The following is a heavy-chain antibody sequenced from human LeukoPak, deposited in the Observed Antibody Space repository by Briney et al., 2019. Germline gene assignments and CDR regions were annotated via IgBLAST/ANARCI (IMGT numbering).Heavy chain of an antibody. Sequence: PSETLSLTCAVYGGSFSGYYWSWIRQPPGKGLEWIGEINHSGSTNYNPSLKSRVTISVDTSKNQFSLKLSSVTAADTAVYYCERRIFRIQSRFDYWGQGTLVTVSS. CDR2: INHSGST. CDR1: GGSFSGYY. J-gene: IGHJ4*02. D-gene: IGHD3-3*02. V-gene: IGHV4-34*01. CDR3: ERRIFRIQSRFDY.